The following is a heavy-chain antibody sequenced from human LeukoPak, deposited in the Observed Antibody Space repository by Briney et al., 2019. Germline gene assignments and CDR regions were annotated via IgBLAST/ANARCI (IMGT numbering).Heavy chain of an antibody. CDR1: GFTFSSYA. CDR2: ISGSGGST. Sequence: GGSLRLSCAASGFTFSSYAMIWVRQAPGKGLEWVSAISGSGGSTYYADSVKGRFTVSRDNSKNTLYLQMNSLRAEDTAVYYCATLLGIAVAGKRSGYWGQGTLVTVSS. J-gene: IGHJ4*02. CDR3: ATLLGIAVAGKRSGY. D-gene: IGHD6-19*01. V-gene: IGHV3-23*01.